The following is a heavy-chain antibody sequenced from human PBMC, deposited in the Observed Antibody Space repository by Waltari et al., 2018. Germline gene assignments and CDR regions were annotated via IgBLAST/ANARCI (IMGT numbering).Heavy chain of an antibody. CDR3: ARDHGSGSYQDDAFDI. Sequence: QVQLVESGGGVVQPGRSLRLSCAASGFTFSSYGMHWVRQAPGKGLEWVAVIWYDGSNKYYADSVKGRFTISRDNSKNTLYLQMNSLRAEDTAVYYCARDHGSGSYQDDAFDIWGQGTMVTVSS. CDR2: IWYDGSNK. V-gene: IGHV3-33*01. J-gene: IGHJ3*02. D-gene: IGHD3-10*01. CDR1: GFTFSSYG.